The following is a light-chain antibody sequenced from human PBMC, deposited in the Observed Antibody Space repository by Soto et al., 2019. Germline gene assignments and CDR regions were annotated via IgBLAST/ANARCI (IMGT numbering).Light chain of an antibody. CDR1: QSVSSSY. CDR3: QQYNNWPPLT. J-gene: IGKJ4*01. V-gene: IGKV3-20*01. Sequence: EIVLTQSPGTLSLSPGERATLSCRASQSVSSSYLAWYQQKPGQAPRLLIYGASRRATDIPDRFSGSGSGTDFTLTISRLEPEDFAVYYCQQYNNWPPLTFGGGTKVDNK. CDR2: GAS.